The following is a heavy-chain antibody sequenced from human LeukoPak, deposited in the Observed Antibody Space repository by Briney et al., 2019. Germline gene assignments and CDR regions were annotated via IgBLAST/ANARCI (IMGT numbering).Heavy chain of an antibody. Sequence: GGSLRLSCAASGFTFDDYAMHWVRQAPGKGLEWVSLISWDGGYTYYADSVKGRFTISRDNSKNTLYLQMNSLRAEDTAVYYCAKDRGIISDYWGQGTLVTVSS. V-gene: IGHV3-43D*03. CDR1: GFTFDDYA. D-gene: IGHD3-10*01. CDR2: ISWDGGYT. J-gene: IGHJ4*02. CDR3: AKDRGIISDY.